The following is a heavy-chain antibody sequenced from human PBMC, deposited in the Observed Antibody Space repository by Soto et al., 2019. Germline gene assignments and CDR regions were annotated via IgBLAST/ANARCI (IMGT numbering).Heavy chain of an antibody. CDR2: ISYDGSNK. CDR3: ARDRRGYCSSNSCPGAYWLDP. V-gene: IGHV3-30-3*01. D-gene: IGHD2-2*03. CDR1: GFTFSSYA. Sequence: GGSLRLSCAASGFTFSSYAMHWVRQAPGKGLEWVAVISYDGSNKYYADSVKGRFTISRDNSKNTLYLQMNSLRAEDTAVYYCARDRRGYCSSNSCPGAYWLDPWGQGTLVTVSS. J-gene: IGHJ5*02.